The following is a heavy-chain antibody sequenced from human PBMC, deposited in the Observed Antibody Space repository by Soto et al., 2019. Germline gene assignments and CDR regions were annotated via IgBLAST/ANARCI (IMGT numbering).Heavy chain of an antibody. Sequence: GESLKISCKGSGYSFTSYWIGWVRQMPGKGLDWMGIIYPGDSDTRYSPSFQGQVTISADKSISTAYLQWSSLKASDTAMYYCASARASAGSYYYYGMDVWGQGTTVTV. D-gene: IGHD6-13*01. V-gene: IGHV5-51*01. CDR1: GYSFTSYW. CDR3: ASARASAGSYYYYGMDV. CDR2: IYPGDSDT. J-gene: IGHJ6*02.